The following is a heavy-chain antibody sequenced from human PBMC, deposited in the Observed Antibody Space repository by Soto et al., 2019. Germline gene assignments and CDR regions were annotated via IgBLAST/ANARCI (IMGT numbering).Heavy chain of an antibody. CDR2: IYDSGNT. CDR3: ARAPMVITRSYCDL. D-gene: IGHD2-21*01. Sequence: SETVSLTCTVSGGSISNFYWSWVRQPPGKALEWIGYIYDSGNTNYNPSLKIRVSLSLDTSNNQLSLKLTSVTAADTAVYFCARAPMVITRSYCDLWGPGTPVAVSS. J-gene: IGHJ4*02. V-gene: IGHV4-59*01. CDR1: GGSISNFY.